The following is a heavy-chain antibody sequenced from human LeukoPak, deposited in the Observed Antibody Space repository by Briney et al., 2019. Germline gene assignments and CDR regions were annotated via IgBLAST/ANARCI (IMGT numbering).Heavy chain of an antibody. D-gene: IGHD6-19*01. J-gene: IGHJ4*02. Sequence: ASVKVSCKASGYTFTIYGITWVRQSPVQGLEWMGWISADSGNTHYGKKFQGRVTMTKDTSTSTVYMELRSLRSDDTAIYYCARDSYRSGSTDFWGQGTLVIVSS. CDR1: GYTFTIYG. V-gene: IGHV1-18*01. CDR3: ARDSYRSGSTDF. CDR2: ISADSGNT.